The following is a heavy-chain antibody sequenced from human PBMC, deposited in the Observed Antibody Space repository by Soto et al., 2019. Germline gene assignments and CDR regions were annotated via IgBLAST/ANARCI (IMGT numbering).Heavy chain of an antibody. Sequence: LRLSCAASGFTFSNYAMHWVRQAPGKGLEWVALTSYDGNNEYYTDSVKGRFTISRDNSKNTPFLQMNSPRPEDTAVYYCAKDKGVFNWATSYFDYWGQGALVTVSS. CDR3: AKDKGVFNWATSYFDY. CDR1: GFTFSNYA. D-gene: IGHD1-1*01. J-gene: IGHJ4*02. CDR2: TSYDGNNE. V-gene: IGHV3-30*18.